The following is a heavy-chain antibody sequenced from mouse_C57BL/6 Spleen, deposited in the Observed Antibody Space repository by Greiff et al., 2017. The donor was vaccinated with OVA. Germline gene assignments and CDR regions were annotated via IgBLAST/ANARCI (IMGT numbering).Heavy chain of an antibody. CDR2: IYPGGGYT. D-gene: IGHD2-5*01. CDR3: ARSYYSNHRYFDV. CDR1: GYTFTNYW. V-gene: IGHV1-63*01. Sequence: QVQLQQSGAELVRPGTSVKMSCKASGYTFTNYWIGWAKQRPGHGLEWIGDIYPGGGYTNYNEKFKGKATLTADKSSSTAYMQFSSLTSEDSAIYYCARSYYSNHRYFDVWGTGTTVTVSS. J-gene: IGHJ1*03.